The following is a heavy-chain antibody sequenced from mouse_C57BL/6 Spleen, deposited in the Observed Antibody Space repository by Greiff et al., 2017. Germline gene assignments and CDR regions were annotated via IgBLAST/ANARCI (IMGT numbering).Heavy chain of an antibody. CDR1: GFSFNTYA. D-gene: IGHD1-1*01. CDR2: IRSKSNNYAT. Sequence: EVQRVESGGGLVQPKGSLKLSCAASGFSFNTYAMNWVRQAPGKGLEWVARIRSKSNNYATYYADSVKDRFTISRDDSESMLYLQMNNLKTEDTAMYYCVRGYYGSSFAYWGQGTLVTVSA. CDR3: VRGYYGSSFAY. J-gene: IGHJ3*01. V-gene: IGHV10-1*01.